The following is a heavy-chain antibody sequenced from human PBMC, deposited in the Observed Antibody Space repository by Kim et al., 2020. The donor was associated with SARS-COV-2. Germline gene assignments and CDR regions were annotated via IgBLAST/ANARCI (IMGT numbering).Heavy chain of an antibody. CDR3: AKDNVYGDYFDY. J-gene: IGHJ4*02. CDR1: GFTFSSYA. V-gene: IGHV3-23*01. CDR2: ISGSGGST. Sequence: GGSLRLSCAASGFTFSSYAMSWVRQAPGKGLEWVSAISGSGGSTYYADSVKGRFTISRDNSKNTLYLQMNSLRAEDTAVFYCAKDNVYGDYFDYWGQGTLVTVSS. D-gene: IGHD4-17*01.